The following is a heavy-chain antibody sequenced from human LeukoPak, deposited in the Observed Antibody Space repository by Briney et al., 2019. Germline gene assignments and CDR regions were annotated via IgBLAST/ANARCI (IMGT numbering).Heavy chain of an antibody. CDR3: AGGGYSGYDLDY. Sequence: ASVKVSCKASGYTFTGYYMHWVRQAPGQGLEWMGWMNPNSGNTGYAQKFQGRVTMTRNTSISTAYMELSSLRSEDTAVYYCAGGGYSGYDLDYWGQGTLVTVSS. CDR1: GYTFTGYY. V-gene: IGHV1-8*02. D-gene: IGHD5-12*01. CDR2: MNPNSGNT. J-gene: IGHJ4*02.